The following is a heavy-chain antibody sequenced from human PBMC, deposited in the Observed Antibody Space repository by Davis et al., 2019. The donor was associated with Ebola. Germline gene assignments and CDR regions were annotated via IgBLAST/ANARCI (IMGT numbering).Heavy chain of an antibody. V-gene: IGHV5-51*01. J-gene: IGHJ4*02. Sequence: GESLKISCKGFGYTFANYWIVWVRQMPGKGLECMGIIFPGDSDNRYSPSFQGQVTISADKSISTAYLQWSSLKASDSAMYYCARGTDGYNPGGYFDSWGQGTLVTVSS. CDR1: GYTFANYW. D-gene: IGHD5-24*01. CDR2: IFPGDSDN. CDR3: ARGTDGYNPGGYFDS.